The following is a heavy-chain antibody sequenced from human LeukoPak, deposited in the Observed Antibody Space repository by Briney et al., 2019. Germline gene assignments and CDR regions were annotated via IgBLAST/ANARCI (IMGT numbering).Heavy chain of an antibody. CDR2: ISGSGGST. CDR3: ARDRSYCSSTSCPIDY. J-gene: IGHJ4*02. CDR1: GFTFSSYA. D-gene: IGHD2-2*01. Sequence: GGSLRLSCAASGFTFSSYAMSWVRQAPGKGLEWVSAISGSGGSTYYADSVKGRFTISRDNSKNSLYLQMNSLRAEDTAVYYCARDRSYCSSTSCPIDYWGQGTLVTVSS. V-gene: IGHV3-23*01.